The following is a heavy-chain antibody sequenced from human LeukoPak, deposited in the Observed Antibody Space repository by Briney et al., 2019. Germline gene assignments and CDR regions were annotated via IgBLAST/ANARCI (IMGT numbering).Heavy chain of an antibody. D-gene: IGHD4-17*01. J-gene: IGHJ6*02. CDR3: ARAFYGDYGMDV. CDR1: GFTFSSYA. CDR2: ISGSGGST. Sequence: PGGSLRLSCAASGFTFSSYAMSWVRQAPGKGLEWVSAISGSGGSTYYADSVRGRFTISRDNAKNSLYLQINSPRDEDTAVYYCARAFYGDYGMDVWGQGTTVTVSS. V-gene: IGHV3-23*01.